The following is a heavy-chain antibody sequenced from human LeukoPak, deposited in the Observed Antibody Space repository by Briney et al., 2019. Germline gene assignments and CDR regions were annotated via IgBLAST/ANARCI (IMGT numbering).Heavy chain of an antibody. V-gene: IGHV4-38-2*01. J-gene: IGHJ4*02. Sequence: SETLSLTCAVSGYSIGSGYYWGWIRQPPGRGLEWIGTIYHRRNTYYNPSLKSRVTISVDTSKNQFSLKVSSVTAADTAVYYCARVVGGYYLDYWGQGTLVTVSS. CDR3: ARVVGGYYLDY. CDR1: GYSIGSGYY. CDR2: IYHRRNT. D-gene: IGHD1-26*01.